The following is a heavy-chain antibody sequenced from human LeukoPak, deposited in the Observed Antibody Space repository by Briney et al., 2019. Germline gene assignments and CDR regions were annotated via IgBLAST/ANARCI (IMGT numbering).Heavy chain of an antibody. J-gene: IGHJ4*02. Sequence: GGSLRLSCAASGFTFSSYGMHWVRQAPGKGLEWVAFIRYDGSNKYYADSVKGRFTISRDNSKNTLYLQMNSLRAEDTAVYYCAKGGDYGDYGEHYWGQGTLVTVSS. CDR2: IRYDGSNK. CDR3: AKGGDYGDYGEHY. CDR1: GFTFSSYG. D-gene: IGHD4-17*01. V-gene: IGHV3-30*02.